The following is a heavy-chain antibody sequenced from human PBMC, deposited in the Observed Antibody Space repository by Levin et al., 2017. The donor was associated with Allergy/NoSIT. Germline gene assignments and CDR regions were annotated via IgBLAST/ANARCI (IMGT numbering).Heavy chain of an antibody. CDR3: AKGTPVTTLFDY. V-gene: IGHV3-23*01. J-gene: IGHJ4*02. D-gene: IGHD4-17*01. Sequence: GESLKISCAASGFTFTSYAMNWVRQAPGKGLEWVSTISGSGGSPYYADSVKGRFTISRDTSKNTLYLQMNSLRAEDTAVYYCAKGTPVTTLFDYWGQGTLVTVSS. CDR1: GFTFTSYA. CDR2: ISGSGGSP.